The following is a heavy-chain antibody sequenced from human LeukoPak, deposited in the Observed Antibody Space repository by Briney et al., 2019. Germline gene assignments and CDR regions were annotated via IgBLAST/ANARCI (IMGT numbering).Heavy chain of an antibody. CDR3: ARGAKRWFGP. Sequence: SETLSLTCTVSGGSISSHYWSWIRQPPGKGLEWIGEINHSGGTNHNPSLMSRVIMSVDTSKNQFSLKVSSVTAADTAVYYCARGAKRWFGPWGQGTLVTVSS. CDR1: GGSISSHY. CDR2: INHSGGT. D-gene: IGHD4/OR15-4a*01. V-gene: IGHV4-34*01. J-gene: IGHJ5*02.